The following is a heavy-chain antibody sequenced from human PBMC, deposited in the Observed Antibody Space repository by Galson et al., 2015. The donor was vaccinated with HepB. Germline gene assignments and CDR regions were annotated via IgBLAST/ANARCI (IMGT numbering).Heavy chain of an antibody. D-gene: IGHD2-2*01. CDR1: GFTFSSYW. CDR3: ARAKYGPEY. J-gene: IGHJ4*02. V-gene: IGHV3-7*01. CDR2: IKEDGSGG. Sequence: SLRLSCAVSGFTFSSYWMSWVRQAPGKGPEWVANIKEDGSGGYYVDSVEGRFTISRDNAKNLLYLQMNSLRAEDTALYYCARAKYGPEYWGQGTLVTVSS.